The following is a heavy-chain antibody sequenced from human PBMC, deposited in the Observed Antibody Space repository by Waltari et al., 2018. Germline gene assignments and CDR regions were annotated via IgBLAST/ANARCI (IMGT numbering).Heavy chain of an antibody. CDR3: ATDQRVRGVISWYYYMDV. J-gene: IGHJ6*03. CDR1: GYTLTELS. CDR2: FDPEDGET. D-gene: IGHD3-10*01. Sequence: QVQLVQSGAEVKKPGASVKVSCKVSGYTLTELSMPWVRQAPGTGLEWMGGFDPEDGETIYAQKFQGRVTMTEDTSTDTAYMELSSLRSEDTAVYYCATDQRVRGVISWYYYMDVWGKGTTVTVSS. V-gene: IGHV1-24*01.